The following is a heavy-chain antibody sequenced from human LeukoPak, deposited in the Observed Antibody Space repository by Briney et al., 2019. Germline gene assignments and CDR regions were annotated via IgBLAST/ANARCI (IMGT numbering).Heavy chain of an antibody. J-gene: IGHJ4*02. V-gene: IGHV3-49*03. CDR1: GFTFGDYA. Sequence: GGSLRLSCTASGFTFGDYAMSWIRQAPGKGLEWVGFIRSKAYGETADYSASVKGRFTISRDDSKAIAYLQMNSLKTEDTAVYHCTRDRGAYNLYDYWGQGTLVTVSS. CDR2: IRSKAYGETA. CDR3: TRDRGAYNLYDY. D-gene: IGHD1-1*01.